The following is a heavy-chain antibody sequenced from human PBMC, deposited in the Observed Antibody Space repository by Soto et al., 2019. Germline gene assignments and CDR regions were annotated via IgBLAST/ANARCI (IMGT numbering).Heavy chain of an antibody. CDR3: AASITMVRVNYYYGMDV. J-gene: IGHJ6*02. D-gene: IGHD3-10*01. CDR2: ISSSGSTI. CDR1: GFTFSDYY. Sequence: GGSLRLSCAASGFTFSDYYMSWIRQAPGKGLEWVSYISSSGSTIYYADSVKGRFTISRDNAKNSLYLQMNSLRAEDTAVYYCAASITMVRVNYYYGMDVWGQGTTVTVSS. V-gene: IGHV3-11*01.